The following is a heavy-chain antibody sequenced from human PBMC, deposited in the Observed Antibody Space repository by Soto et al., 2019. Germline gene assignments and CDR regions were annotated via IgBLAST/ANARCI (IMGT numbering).Heavy chain of an antibody. CDR1: GFTFSSYS. V-gene: IGHV3-48*01. J-gene: IGHJ4*02. CDR2: ISSSSSTI. CDR3: ARERPKCSGGSCYSPDY. D-gene: IGHD2-15*01. Sequence: GGSPRLSCAASGFTFSSYSMNWVRQAPGKGLEWVSYISSSSSTIYYADSVKGRFTISRDNAKNSLYVQMNSLRAEDTAVYYCARERPKCSGGSCYSPDYWGQGTLVTVSS.